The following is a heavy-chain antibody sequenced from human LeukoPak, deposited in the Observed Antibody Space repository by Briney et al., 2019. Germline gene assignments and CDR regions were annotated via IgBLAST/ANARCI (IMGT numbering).Heavy chain of an antibody. CDR3: ARDQRDDYGDYDGFDP. J-gene: IGHJ5*02. D-gene: IGHD4-17*01. CDR2: INPNSGGT. V-gene: IGHV1-2*02. CDR1: GYTFTGYY. Sequence: ASVKVSCKASGYTFTGYYMHWVRQAPGQGLEWMGWINPNSGGTNYAQKFQGRVTMTRDTSISTAYMELSRLRSDDTAVYYCARDQRDDYGDYDGFDPWGKGTLSPSPQ.